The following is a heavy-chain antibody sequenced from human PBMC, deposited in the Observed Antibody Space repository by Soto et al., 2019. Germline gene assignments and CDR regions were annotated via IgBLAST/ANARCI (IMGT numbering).Heavy chain of an antibody. D-gene: IGHD6-13*01. Sequence: GGSLRLSCAASGFTFSSYGMHWVRQAPGKGLEWVAVIWYDGSNKYYADSVKGRFTISRDNSKNTLYLQMNSLRAEDTAVYYCARGGFPSVAAALTWGQGTLVTVSS. V-gene: IGHV3-33*01. J-gene: IGHJ1*01. CDR1: GFTFSSYG. CDR2: IWYDGSNK. CDR3: ARGGFPSVAAALT.